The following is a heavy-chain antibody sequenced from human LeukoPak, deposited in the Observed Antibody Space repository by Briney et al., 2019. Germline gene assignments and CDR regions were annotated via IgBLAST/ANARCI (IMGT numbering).Heavy chain of an antibody. J-gene: IGHJ6*02. CDR1: GFTFNNYR. V-gene: IGHV3-74*01. CDR2: TSTDGSTT. CDR3: TRTGYRHGMDV. D-gene: IGHD3-16*02. Sequence: GGSLRLSCAASGFTFNNYRIHWVRQAPGKGVVWVSSTSTDGSTTVYGDSVKGRFTISRDNGKNTLDLQLNSLRVEDTAVYFCTRTGYRHGMDVWGQGTTVTVSS.